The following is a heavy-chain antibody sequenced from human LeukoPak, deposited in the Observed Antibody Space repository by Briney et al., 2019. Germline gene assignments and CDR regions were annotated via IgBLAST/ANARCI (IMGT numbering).Heavy chain of an antibody. D-gene: IGHD3-16*02. CDR3: ARTYYDYVWGSYRSYYYYMDV. CDR2: IYYSGST. V-gene: IGHV4-59*01. Sequence: NPSETLSLTCTVSGGSISSYSWSWIRQPPGKGLEWIGYIYYSGSTNYNPSLKSRVTISVDTSKNQFSLKLSSVTAADTAVYYCARTYYDYVWGSYRSYYYYMDVWGKGTTVTVSS. CDR1: GGSISSYS. J-gene: IGHJ6*03.